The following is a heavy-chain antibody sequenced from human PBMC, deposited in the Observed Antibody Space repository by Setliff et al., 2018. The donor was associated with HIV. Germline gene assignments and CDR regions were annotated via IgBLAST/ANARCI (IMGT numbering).Heavy chain of an antibody. D-gene: IGHD3-22*01. CDR1: GYTFTSYD. Sequence: ASVKVSCKASGYTFTSYDINWVRQATGQGLEWMGWMNPNSGNTGYAQKFQGRVTITTDESTSTAYMELSSLTSEDTAVYYCARGPLGNYYDSSGYYYASPLYYFDNWGQGTVVTVSS. V-gene: IGHV1-8*03. CDR3: ARGPLGNYYDSSGYYYASPLYYFDN. J-gene: IGHJ4*02. CDR2: MNPNSGNT.